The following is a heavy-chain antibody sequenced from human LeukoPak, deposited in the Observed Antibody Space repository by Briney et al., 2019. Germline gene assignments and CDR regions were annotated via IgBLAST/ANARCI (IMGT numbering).Heavy chain of an antibody. D-gene: IGHD3-22*01. CDR3: ARVRDTSGYYYDFDY. Sequence: SETLSLTCTVSGGSTSSYYWSWIRQPPGKGLEWIGYIYYSGSTNYNPSLKSRLTISVDRSKNQFSLKLSSVTAADTAVYYCARVRDTSGYYYDFDYWGQGTLVTVSS. V-gene: IGHV4-59*13. J-gene: IGHJ4*02. CDR2: IYYSGST. CDR1: GGSTSSYY.